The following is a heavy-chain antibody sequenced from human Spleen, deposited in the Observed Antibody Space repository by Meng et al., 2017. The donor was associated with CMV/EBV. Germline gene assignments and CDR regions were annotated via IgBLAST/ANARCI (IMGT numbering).Heavy chain of an antibody. CDR1: GGTFSDFS. V-gene: IGHV1-2*02. D-gene: IGHD3-10*01. Sequence: ASVKVSCKPSGGTFSDFSIHWVRQAPGQGLEWMGWINPNSGGTNYAQKFQGRVTMTRDTSISTAYMELSRLRSDDTAVYYCARTGRGGADGMDVWGQGTTVTVSS. CDR3: ARTGRGGADGMDV. CDR2: INPNSGGT. J-gene: IGHJ6*02.